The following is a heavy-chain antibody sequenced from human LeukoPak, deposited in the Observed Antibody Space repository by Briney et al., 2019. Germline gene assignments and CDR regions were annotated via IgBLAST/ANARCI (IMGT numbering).Heavy chain of an antibody. J-gene: IGHJ4*02. D-gene: IGHD2-2*01. V-gene: IGHV3-21*01. CDR1: GFTFSSYS. Sequence: GGSLRLSCAASGFTFSSYSMNWVRQAPGKGLEWVSSVSSSSSYIYYADSVKGRFTISRDNAKNSLYLQMNSLRAEDTAVYYCARDRRGTSCHDYWGQGTLVTVSS. CDR2: VSSSSSYI. CDR3: ARDRRGTSCHDY.